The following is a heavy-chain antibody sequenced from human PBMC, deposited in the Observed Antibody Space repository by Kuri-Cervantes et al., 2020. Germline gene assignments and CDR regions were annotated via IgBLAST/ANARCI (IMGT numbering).Heavy chain of an antibody. J-gene: IGHJ6*03. D-gene: IGHD6-13*01. CDR3: ARVMEQQLGHYYYYYMDV. CDR2: ISSSGSTI. CDR1: GFTFSSYE. V-gene: IGHV3-48*03. Sequence: GGSLRLSCAASGFTFSSYEMNWVRQAPGKGLEWVSYISSSGSTIYYADSVKGRFTISRDNAKNSLYLQMNSLRAEDTAVYYCARVMEQQLGHYYYYYMDVWGKGTTVTVSS.